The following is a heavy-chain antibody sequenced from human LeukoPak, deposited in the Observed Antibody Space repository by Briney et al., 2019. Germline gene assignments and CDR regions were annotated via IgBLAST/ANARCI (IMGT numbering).Heavy chain of an antibody. CDR3: AKSQYCGGDCFANWFDP. D-gene: IGHD2-21*02. Sequence: GASVTVSCKASGGTFSSYAVSWVRQAPGQGLEWMGGILPIFGTANYAQKFQGRVTITTDESTSTAYMELSSLRSEDTAVYYCAKSQYCGGDCFANWFDPWGQGTLVTVSS. CDR1: GGTFSSYA. V-gene: IGHV1-69*05. CDR2: ILPIFGTA. J-gene: IGHJ5*02.